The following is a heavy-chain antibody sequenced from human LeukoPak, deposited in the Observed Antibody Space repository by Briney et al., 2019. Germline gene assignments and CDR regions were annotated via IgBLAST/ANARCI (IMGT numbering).Heavy chain of an antibody. CDR1: GYTFTSYY. CDR2: INPSGGST. V-gene: IGHV1-46*01. J-gene: IGHJ4*02. D-gene: IGHD4-17*01. CDR3: ARDPTPTVTTFDY. Sequence: GASVKVSCKASGYTFTSYYLHWVRQAPGQGLEWMGIINPSGGSTSYAQKFQGRVTMTRDMSTSTVYMELSSLRSEDTAVYYCARDPTPTVTTFDYWGQGTLVTVSS.